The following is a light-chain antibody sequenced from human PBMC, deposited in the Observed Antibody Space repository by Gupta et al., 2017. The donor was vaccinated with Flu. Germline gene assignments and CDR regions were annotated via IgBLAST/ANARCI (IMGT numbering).Light chain of an antibody. J-gene: IGLJ2*01. Sequence: QSVLTQPPSVSGAPGQSVTISCTGIGAGYDVHWYQQHPGTAPKLLIFGNKSRPSGVPDRISGSKSGTSASLAITGLQAEDEADYYCQSYDSSRSGVVFGGGTKLTVL. CDR1: IGAGYD. CDR3: QSYDSSRSGVV. V-gene: IGLV1-40*01. CDR2: GNK.